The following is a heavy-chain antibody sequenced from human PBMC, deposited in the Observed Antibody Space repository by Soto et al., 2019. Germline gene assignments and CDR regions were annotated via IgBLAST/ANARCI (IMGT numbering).Heavy chain of an antibody. CDR1: GFTFTSYA. D-gene: IGHD6-13*01. CDR3: AKDLRIAAAGDY. Sequence: VGSLRLSCSASGFTFTSYAMSWVRQAPGKGLEWVSVISGSGDSIYYADSVKGRFTISRDNSKNTVYLQMNSLRAEDTAVYYCAKDLRIAAAGDYWGQGTLVTVSS. J-gene: IGHJ4*02. V-gene: IGHV3-23*01. CDR2: ISGSGDSI.